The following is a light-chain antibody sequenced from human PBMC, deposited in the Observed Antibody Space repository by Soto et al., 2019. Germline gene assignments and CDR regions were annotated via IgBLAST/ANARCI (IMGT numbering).Light chain of an antibody. CDR1: QSISSW. V-gene: IGKV1-5*03. CDR3: QQYNSYPLT. CDR2: KAS. J-gene: IGKJ1*01. Sequence: DIQMTQAPSTLSASVGDSVTLKCRASQSISSWLAWYQQKPGKAPKLLIYKASSLESGVPSRFSGSGSGTEFTLTISSLQTDDFATYYCQQYNSYPLTFGQGTKVDI.